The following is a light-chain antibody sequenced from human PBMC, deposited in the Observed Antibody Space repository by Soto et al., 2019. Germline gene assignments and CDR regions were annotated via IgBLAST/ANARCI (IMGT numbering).Light chain of an antibody. CDR2: GAF. CDR1: QSVGSN. J-gene: IGKJ5*01. Sequence: EIAMTQSPATLSVSPGERPTLSCRASQSVGSNLAWYQQKPGQAPRLLIYGAFSRATGIPARFSGSGSGTDFTLTISRLEPEDFAVYYCQQYDNCPITFGQGTRLEIK. V-gene: IGKV3D-15*01. CDR3: QQYDNCPIT.